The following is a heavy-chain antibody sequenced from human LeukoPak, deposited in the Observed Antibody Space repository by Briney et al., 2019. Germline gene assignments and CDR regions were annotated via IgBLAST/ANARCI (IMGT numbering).Heavy chain of an antibody. CDR1: GFSFNSYW. D-gene: IGHD3-9*01. Sequence: GGSLRLSCAASGFSFNSYWMTWVRQAPGRGLEWVANINPAGSDTYYVDPVKGRFTISRDNAKNSLSLQLNSLRVEDTAVYYCARGHYDVLAASYKWTPDYWGQGTLVTVSS. V-gene: IGHV3-7*01. CDR3: ARGHYDVLAASYKWTPDY. CDR2: INPAGSDT. J-gene: IGHJ4*02.